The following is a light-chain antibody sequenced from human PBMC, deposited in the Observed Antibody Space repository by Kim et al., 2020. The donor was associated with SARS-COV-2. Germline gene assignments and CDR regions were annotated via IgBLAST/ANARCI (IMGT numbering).Light chain of an antibody. CDR3: QSTDSSGNWV. V-gene: IGLV3-25*03. J-gene: IGLJ3*02. CDR2: KDS. CDR1: ALPKQY. Sequence: VSTGRTARITCAGGALPKQYAYWYQQKPGQATVMVIFKDSERPAGVPERLSGSSSGTTVTLTISGVQAEDEADYYCQSTDSSGNWVFGGGTKLTVL.